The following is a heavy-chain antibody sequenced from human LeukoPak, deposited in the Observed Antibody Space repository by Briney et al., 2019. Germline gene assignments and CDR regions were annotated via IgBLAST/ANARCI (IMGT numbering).Heavy chain of an antibody. Sequence: GGSLRLSCAASGFTFSSYAMSWARQAPGKGLEWVSAISGSGGSTYYADSVKGRFTISRDNSKNTLYLQMNSLRAEDTAVYYCARSYGSGSYRRGYYYGMDVWGQGTTVTVSS. CDR3: ARSYGSGSYRRGYYYGMDV. CDR1: GFTFSSYA. D-gene: IGHD3-10*01. J-gene: IGHJ6*02. V-gene: IGHV3-23*01. CDR2: ISGSGGST.